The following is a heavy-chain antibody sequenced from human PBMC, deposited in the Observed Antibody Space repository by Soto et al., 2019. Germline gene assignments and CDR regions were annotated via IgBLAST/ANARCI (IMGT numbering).Heavy chain of an antibody. Sequence: GGSLRLSCAASGFTFSSYGMHWVRQAPGKGLEWVAVISYDGSNKYYADSVKGRFTISRDNSKNTLYLQMNSLRAEDTAVYYCAKSLIKHGYGDFIYYYYYYMDVWGKGTTVTVSS. V-gene: IGHV3-30*18. CDR2: ISYDGSNK. CDR3: AKSLIKHGYGDFIYYYYYYMDV. CDR1: GFTFSSYG. D-gene: IGHD4-17*01. J-gene: IGHJ6*03.